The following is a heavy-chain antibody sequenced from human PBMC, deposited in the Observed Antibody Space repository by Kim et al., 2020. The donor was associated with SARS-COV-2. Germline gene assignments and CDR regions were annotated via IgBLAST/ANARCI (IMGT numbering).Heavy chain of an antibody. V-gene: IGHV1-18*04. CDR1: GYTFTSYG. J-gene: IGHJ5*02. Sequence: ASVKVSCKASGYTFTSYGISWVRQAPGQGLEWMGWISAYNGNTNYAQKLQGRVTMTTDTSTSTAYMELRSLRSDDTAVYYCARVYRNYCSSTSCRGFDPWGQGTLVTVSS. CDR2: ISAYNGNT. D-gene: IGHD2-2*01. CDR3: ARVYRNYCSSTSCRGFDP.